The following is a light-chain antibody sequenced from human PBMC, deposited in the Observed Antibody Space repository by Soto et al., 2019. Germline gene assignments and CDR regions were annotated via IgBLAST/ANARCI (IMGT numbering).Light chain of an antibody. V-gene: IGKV3-11*01. CDR3: QQRSNWPIT. J-gene: IGKJ5*01. CDR2: DAS. CDR1: QSVSSY. Sequence: DIALTQSPDTLSVSPGERATLSCRASQSVSSYLAWYQQKPGQAPRLLIYDASNRATGIPARFSGSGSGTDFTLTISSLEPEDFAVYYCQQRSNWPITFGQGTRLEIK.